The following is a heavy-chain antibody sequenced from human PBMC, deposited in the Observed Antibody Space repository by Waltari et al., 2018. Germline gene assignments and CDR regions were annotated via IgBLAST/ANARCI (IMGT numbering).Heavy chain of an antibody. V-gene: IGHV3-23*01. CDR2: ITESGGVT. J-gene: IGHJ4*02. CDR1: GFHFCRSV. D-gene: IGHD2-8*01. Sequence: EVQLLESGGGLVQPGGSMRLSCAASGFHFCRSVIHWVRQAPGKGLEWVSVITESGGVTYYADSVKGRFTISRDNSRNTMYLQMNSLRAEDSAMYYCTQNVKDCTNVACYDHWGQGTLVTVSS. CDR3: TQNVKDCTNVACYDH.